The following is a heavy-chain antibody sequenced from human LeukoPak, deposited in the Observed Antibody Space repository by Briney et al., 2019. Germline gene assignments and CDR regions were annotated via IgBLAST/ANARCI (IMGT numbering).Heavy chain of an antibody. Sequence: PSETLSLTCTVSGGSISSSSYYWGWIRQPPGKGLEWIGSTYYSGSTYYNPSLKSRVTISVDTSKNQFSLKLSSVTAADTAVYYCARVDYGDYSKDFDYWGQGTLVTVSS. CDR1: GGSISSSSYY. D-gene: IGHD4-17*01. J-gene: IGHJ4*02. CDR3: ARVDYGDYSKDFDY. V-gene: IGHV4-39*07. CDR2: TYYSGST.